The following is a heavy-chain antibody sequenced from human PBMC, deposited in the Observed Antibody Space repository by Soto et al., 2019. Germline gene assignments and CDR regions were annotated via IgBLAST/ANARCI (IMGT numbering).Heavy chain of an antibody. D-gene: IGHD6-19*01. J-gene: IGHJ6*02. CDR2: ISAYNGNT. CDR1: GYTFTSYG. CDR3: ARDRVAGTEYYYYYYYGMDV. V-gene: IGHV1-18*04. Sequence: ASVKVSCKASGYTFTSYGISWVRQAPGQGLEWMGWISAYNGNTNYAQKLQGRVTMTTDTSTSTAYMELRSLRSDDTAVYYCARDRVAGTEYYYYYYYGMDVWGQGTTVTVS.